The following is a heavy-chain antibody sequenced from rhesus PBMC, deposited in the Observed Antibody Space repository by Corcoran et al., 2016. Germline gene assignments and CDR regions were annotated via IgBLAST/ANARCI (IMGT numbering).Heavy chain of an antibody. CDR3: ARAPYDDSGYSYHWYFDL. V-gene: IGHV4-173*01. D-gene: IGHD3-28*01. CDR1: GGSISSNY. Sequence: QLQLQESGPGLVKPSETLSLTCAVSGGSISSNYWSWIRQPPGKGLELIGRISGSGGTTSYNPSLKSRVTISRDTFKNQFSLKLSSGNAADTDVYYCARAPYDDSGYSYHWYFDLWGPGTPITISS. J-gene: IGHJ2*01. CDR2: ISGSGGTT.